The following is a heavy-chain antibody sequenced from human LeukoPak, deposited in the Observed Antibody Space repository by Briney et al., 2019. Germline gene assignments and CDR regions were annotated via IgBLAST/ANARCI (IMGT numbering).Heavy chain of an antibody. D-gene: IGHD6-19*01. CDR1: GFTFDDYA. Sequence: PGRSLRLSCAASGFTFDDYAMHWVRQAPGKGLEWVSSISWNSGSIGYADSVKGRFTISRDNAKNSLYLQMNSLRAEDTALCYCAKDIGPSSGWYFGGQGTLVTVSS. CDR2: ISWNSGSI. V-gene: IGHV3-9*01. CDR3: AKDIGPSSGWYF. J-gene: IGHJ4*02.